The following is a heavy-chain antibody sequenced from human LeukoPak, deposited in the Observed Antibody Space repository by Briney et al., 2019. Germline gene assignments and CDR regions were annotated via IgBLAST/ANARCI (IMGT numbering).Heavy chain of an antibody. CDR1: GGSISSYY. J-gene: IGHJ3*02. Sequence: SETLSLTCTVSGGSISSYYWSWIRQPAGKGLEWIGRIYTSGSTNYNPSLKSRVTMSVDTSKNQFSLKLSSVAAADTAVYYCARGGAPPDAFDIWGQGTMVTVSS. CDR2: IYTSGST. V-gene: IGHV4-4*07. D-gene: IGHD3-16*01. CDR3: ARGGAPPDAFDI.